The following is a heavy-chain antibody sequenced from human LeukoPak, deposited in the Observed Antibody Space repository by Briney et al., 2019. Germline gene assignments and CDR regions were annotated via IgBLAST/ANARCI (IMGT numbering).Heavy chain of an antibody. CDR2: MNPNSGNT. V-gene: IGHV1-8*01. CDR1: GYTFTSYD. Sequence: ASVKVSCKASGYTFTSYDINWVRQATGQGLEWMGWMNPNSGNTGYAQKFQGRVTMTRNTSISTAYMELSSLRSEDTAVYYCATVGVGATSDAFDIWGQGTMVTVSS. CDR3: ATVGVGATSDAFDI. D-gene: IGHD1-26*01. J-gene: IGHJ3*02.